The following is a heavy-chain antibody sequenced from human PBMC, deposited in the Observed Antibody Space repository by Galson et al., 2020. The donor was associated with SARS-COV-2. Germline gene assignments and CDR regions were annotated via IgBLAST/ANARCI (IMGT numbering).Heavy chain of an antibody. J-gene: IGHJ6*02. D-gene: IGHD6-13*01. CDR2: IWYDGSNK. Sequence: GGSLRLSCAASGFTFSSYGMHWVRQAPGKGLEWVAVIWYDGSNKYYADSVKGRFTISRDNSKNTLYLQMNSLRAEDTAVYYCARDTGYSSNNPTDYYYYYYGMDVWGQGTTVTVSS. V-gene: IGHV3-33*01. CDR1: GFTFSSYG. CDR3: ARDTGYSSNNPTDYYYYYYGMDV.